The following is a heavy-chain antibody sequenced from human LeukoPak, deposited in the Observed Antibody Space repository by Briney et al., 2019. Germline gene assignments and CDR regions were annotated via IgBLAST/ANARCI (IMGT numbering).Heavy chain of an antibody. Sequence: QTGGSLRLSCAASGFTFSSYGMHWVRQAPGKGLEWVAVISYDGSNKYYADSVKGRFTISRDNSKNTLYLQMNSLRAEDTAVYYCARDLRFLEWLPQDYYYYGMDVWGQGTTVTVSS. CDR3: ARDLRFLEWLPQDYYYYGMDV. CDR2: ISYDGSNK. D-gene: IGHD3-3*01. CDR1: GFTFSSYG. J-gene: IGHJ6*02. V-gene: IGHV3-30*03.